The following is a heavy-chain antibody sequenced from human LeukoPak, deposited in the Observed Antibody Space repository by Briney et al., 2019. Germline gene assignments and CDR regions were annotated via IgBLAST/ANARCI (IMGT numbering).Heavy chain of an antibody. CDR2: INAGNGNT. J-gene: IGHJ4*02. Sequence: ASVKVSCKASEYTFTDYAINWVRQAPGQRLEWMGWINAGNGNTRYSQRFQGRVTITRDTSASTAYMELSSLTSEDTAVYYCARGRWSAATASYYLDFWGQGTLVTVSS. D-gene: IGHD5-24*01. CDR1: EYTFTDYA. CDR3: ARGRWSAATASYYLDF. V-gene: IGHV1-3*01.